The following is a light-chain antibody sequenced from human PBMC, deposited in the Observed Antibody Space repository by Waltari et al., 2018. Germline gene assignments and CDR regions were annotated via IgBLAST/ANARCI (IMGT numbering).Light chain of an antibody. Sequence: DIVMTQSPDSLAVSLGERATINCKASQTLLSSSNNKNSLAWYQQKPGHPPKLLIYWASTRASGVPDRFSGRGSETDFTLTISRLQADDVAVYYCQQYYSPPLTFGGGTKVEIK. V-gene: IGKV4-1*01. CDR1: QTLLSSSNNKNS. CDR3: QQYYSPPLT. CDR2: WAS. J-gene: IGKJ4*01.